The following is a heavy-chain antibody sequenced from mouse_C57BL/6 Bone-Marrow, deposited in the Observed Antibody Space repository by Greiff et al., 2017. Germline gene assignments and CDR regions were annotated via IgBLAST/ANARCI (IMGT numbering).Heavy chain of an antibody. CDR2: ISDGGSYT. D-gene: IGHD1-1*01. CDR1: GFTFSSYA. CDR3: ARDEGFITTVYFDY. V-gene: IGHV5-4*01. J-gene: IGHJ2*01. Sequence: EVMLVESGGGLVKPGGSLKLSCAASGFTFSSYAMSWVRQTPEKRLEWVATISDGGSYTYYPDNVKGRFTISRDNAKNNLYLQMSHLKSEDTAMYYCARDEGFITTVYFDYWGQGTTLTVSS.